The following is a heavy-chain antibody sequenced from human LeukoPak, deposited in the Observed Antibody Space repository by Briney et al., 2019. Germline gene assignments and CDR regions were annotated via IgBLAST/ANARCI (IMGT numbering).Heavy chain of an antibody. CDR2: INHSGST. J-gene: IGHJ5*02. Sequence: SSETLSLTCAVYGGSFSGYYWSWIRQPPGKGLEWIGEINHSGSTNYNPSLKSRVTISVDTSKNQFSLKLSSVTAADTAVYYCARGVPGGYYYGRNWFDPWGQGTLVTVSS. CDR1: GGSFSGYY. CDR3: ARGVPGGYYYGRNWFDP. D-gene: IGHD3-22*01. V-gene: IGHV4-34*01.